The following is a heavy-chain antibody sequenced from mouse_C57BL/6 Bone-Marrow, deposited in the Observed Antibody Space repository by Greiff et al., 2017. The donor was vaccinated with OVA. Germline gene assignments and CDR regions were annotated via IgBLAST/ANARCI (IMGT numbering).Heavy chain of an antibody. D-gene: IGHD2-5*01. Sequence: EVQLQQSGPELVKPGASVKIPCKASGYTFTDYNMDWVKQSHGKSLEWIGDINPNNGGTIYNQKFKGKATLTVDKSSRTAYMELRSLTSEDTAVYYCARNSNYETVLAYWGQGTLVTVSA. CDR1: GYTFTDYN. CDR2: INPNNGGT. CDR3: ARNSNYETVLAY. J-gene: IGHJ3*01. V-gene: IGHV1-18*01.